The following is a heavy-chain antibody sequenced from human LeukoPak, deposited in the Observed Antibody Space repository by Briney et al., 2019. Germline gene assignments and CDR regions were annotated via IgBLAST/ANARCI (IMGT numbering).Heavy chain of an antibody. D-gene: IGHD3-10*01. J-gene: IGHJ3*02. CDR3: ARGGGTMVRGVLRGAFDI. CDR2: IIPILGIA. Sequence: GSSVKVSCKASGGTFSSYAISWVRQAPGQGLEWMGRIIPILGIANYAQKFQGRVTITADKSTSTAYMELSSLRSEDTAVYYCARGGGTMVRGVLRGAFDIWGQGTMVTVSS. CDR1: GGTFSSYA. V-gene: IGHV1-69*04.